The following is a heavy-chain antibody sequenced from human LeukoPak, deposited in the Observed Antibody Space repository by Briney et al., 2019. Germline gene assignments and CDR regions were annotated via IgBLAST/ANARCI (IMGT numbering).Heavy chain of an antibody. J-gene: IGHJ4*02. V-gene: IGHV3-21*01. Sequence: GGYLRLSCAASGFTFSSYSMNWVRQAPGKGLEWVSSISSSSYIYYADSVKGRFTISRDNAKNSLYLQMNSLRAEDTAVYYCAREMEIQLWLRSFDYWGQGTLVTVSS. D-gene: IGHD5-18*01. CDR1: GFTFSSYS. CDR2: ISSSSYI. CDR3: AREMEIQLWLRSFDY.